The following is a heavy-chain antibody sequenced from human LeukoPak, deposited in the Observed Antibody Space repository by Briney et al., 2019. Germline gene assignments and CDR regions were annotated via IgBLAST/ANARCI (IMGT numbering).Heavy chain of an antibody. CDR1: GFTFSGYD. J-gene: IGHJ4*02. D-gene: IGHD3-22*01. CDR3: AREGYYDSSGAPFDY. CDR2: TSSSSSTI. Sequence: GGSLRLSCAASGFTFSGYDMSWVRQAPGKGLEWVSYTSSSSSTIYYADSVKSRFTISRDNAKNTLYLQMNSLRAEDTAVYYCAREGYYDSSGAPFDYWGQGTLVTVSS. V-gene: IGHV3-48*04.